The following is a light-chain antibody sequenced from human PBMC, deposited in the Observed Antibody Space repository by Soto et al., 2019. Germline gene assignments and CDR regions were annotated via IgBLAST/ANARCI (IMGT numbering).Light chain of an antibody. CDR3: ATWDSSLSAVV. J-gene: IGLJ2*01. V-gene: IGLV1-51*01. Sequence: QLVLTQPPSVSAAPGQKVTISCSGSSSNIGNNWVSWYQQLPGTAPQLLIYDNTERPSGIPDRISGSKSGTSATLGITGLQTGDEADYYCATWDSSLSAVVFGGGTKVTVL. CDR1: SSNIGNNW. CDR2: DNT.